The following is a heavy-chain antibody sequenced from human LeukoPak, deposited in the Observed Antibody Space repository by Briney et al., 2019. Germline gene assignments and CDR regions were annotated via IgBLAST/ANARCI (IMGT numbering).Heavy chain of an antibody. CDR1: GFICSNYD. V-gene: IGHV3-30*02. D-gene: IGHD6-13*01. CDR2: LRYDETNE. J-gene: IGHJ4*02. CDR3: ARGWYFDS. Sequence: GGSLRLSCAASGFICSNYDMHWVRQAPGKGLEWVAFLRYDETNEHYADSLKGRFTISRDNSKDTLYLHMNSLRVEDTAVYYCARGWYFDSWGQGTLVTVSS.